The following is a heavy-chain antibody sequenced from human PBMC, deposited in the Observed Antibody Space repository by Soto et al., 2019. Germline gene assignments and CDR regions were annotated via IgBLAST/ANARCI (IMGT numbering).Heavy chain of an antibody. CDR2: ISSSSSTI. J-gene: IGHJ4*02. Sequence: GGSLRLSCAASGFTFSSYSMNWVRQAPGKGLEWASYISSSSSTIYYADSVKGRFTISRDNAKNSLYLQMNSLRDEDTAVYYCARESQTYYYGSGSVDYWGQGTLVTVSS. CDR1: GFTFSSYS. CDR3: ARESQTYYYGSGSVDY. V-gene: IGHV3-48*02. D-gene: IGHD3-10*01.